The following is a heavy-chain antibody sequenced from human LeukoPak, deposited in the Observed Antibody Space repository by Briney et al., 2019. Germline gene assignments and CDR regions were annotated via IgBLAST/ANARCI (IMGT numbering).Heavy chain of an antibody. J-gene: IGHJ4*02. D-gene: IGHD3-10*01. CDR2: INSDGSST. V-gene: IGHV3-74*01. Sequence: PGGSLRLSCAASGFTFRSYWMHWVRQAPGKGLVWVSRINSDGSSTSYADFVKGRFTISRDNAKNTLYLQMNSLRAEDTAVYYCARDPKDLLLQGGLDYWGQGTLVTVSS. CDR3: ARDPKDLLLQGGLDY. CDR1: GFTFRSYW.